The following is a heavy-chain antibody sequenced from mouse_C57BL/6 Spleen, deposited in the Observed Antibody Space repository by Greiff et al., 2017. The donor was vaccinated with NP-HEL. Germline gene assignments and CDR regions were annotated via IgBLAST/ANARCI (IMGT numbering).Heavy chain of an antibody. J-gene: IGHJ4*01. V-gene: IGHV3-6*01. CDR3: ARERAHYYGSSYDAMDY. Sequence: EVQLVESGPGLVKPSQSLSLTCSVTGYSITSGYYWNWIRQFPGNKLEWMGYISYDGSNNYNPSLKNRISITRDTSKNQFFLKLNSVTTEDTATYYCARERAHYYGSSYDAMDYWGQGTSVTVSS. CDR1: GYSITSGYY. D-gene: IGHD1-1*01. CDR2: ISYDGSN.